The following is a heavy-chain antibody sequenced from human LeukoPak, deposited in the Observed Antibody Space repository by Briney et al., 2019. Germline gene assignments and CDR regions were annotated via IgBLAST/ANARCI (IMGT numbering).Heavy chain of an antibody. CDR3: ARVKASVTAPPSSAFDI. CDR1: GYTFTGYY. D-gene: IGHD2-21*02. Sequence: GASVKVSCKASGYTFTGYYMHWVRQAPGQGLEWMGWINPNSGGTNYAQKFQGRVTMTRDTSISTAYMELSRLRSDDTAVYYCARVKASVTAPPSSAFDIWGQGTMVTVSS. V-gene: IGHV1-2*02. J-gene: IGHJ3*02. CDR2: INPNSGGT.